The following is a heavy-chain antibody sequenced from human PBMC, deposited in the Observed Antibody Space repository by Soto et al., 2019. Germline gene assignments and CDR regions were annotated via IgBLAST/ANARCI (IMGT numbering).Heavy chain of an antibody. J-gene: IGHJ4*02. CDR3: EGDRNSDSWFFY. D-gene: IGHD3-10*01. CDR1: GFNVGIKY. CDR2: IYSGGST. Sequence: GGSLRLSCAAPGFNVGIKYMSWVRQAPGKGLEWVSIIYSGGSTYYPDSVKGRFTISRDNSKDTLYLQMDSLRAEDTAVYYCEGDRNSDSWFFYWGRGTLITVSS. V-gene: IGHV3-66*01.